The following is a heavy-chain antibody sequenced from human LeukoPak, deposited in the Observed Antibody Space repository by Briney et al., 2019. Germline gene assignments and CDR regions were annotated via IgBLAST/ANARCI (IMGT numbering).Heavy chain of an antibody. V-gene: IGHV4-30-4*01. Sequence: SETLSLTCTVSGGSISSGAYYWTWIRQPPGKGLEWIGYIFYSGNPYYNPSLKSRVTISVDTSKNQFSLKLSSVTAADTAVYYCARAMYSYGFYFDYWGQGSLVTVSS. CDR2: IFYSGNP. CDR1: GGSISSGAYY. D-gene: IGHD5-18*01. CDR3: ARAMYSYGFYFDY. J-gene: IGHJ4*02.